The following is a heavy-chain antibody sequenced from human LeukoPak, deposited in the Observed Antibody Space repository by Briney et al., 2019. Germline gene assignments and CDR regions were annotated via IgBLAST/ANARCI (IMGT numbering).Heavy chain of an antibody. CDR2: IYHSGST. V-gene: IGHV4-4*02. Sequence: PSETLSLTCTVSGGSISSTNWWTWVRQPPGMGLEWIGEIYHSGSTSYNPSLRSRVTISVDKSNNHFSLNLTSMTAADTAVYYCARGREYFDDWGQGALVTVSS. CDR3: ARGREYFDD. J-gene: IGHJ4*02. CDR1: GGSISSTNW. D-gene: IGHD3-10*01.